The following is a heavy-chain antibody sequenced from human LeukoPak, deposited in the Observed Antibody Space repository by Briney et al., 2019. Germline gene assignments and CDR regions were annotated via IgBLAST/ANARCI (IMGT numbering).Heavy chain of an antibody. CDR1: GGSISSGGYS. CDR2: IYHSGST. J-gene: IGHJ3*02. CDR3: ARDLLYYDSSGYGAFDI. Sequence: SETLSLTCAVSGGSISSGGYSWSWIRQPPGKGLEWIGYIYHSGSTYYSPSLKSRVTISVDRSKNQFSLKLSSVTAADTAVYYCARDLLYYDSSGYGAFDIWGQGTMVTVSS. V-gene: IGHV4-30-2*01. D-gene: IGHD3-22*01.